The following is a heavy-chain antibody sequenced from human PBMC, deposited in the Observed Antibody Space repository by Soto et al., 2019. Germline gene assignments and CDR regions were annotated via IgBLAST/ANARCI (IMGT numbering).Heavy chain of an antibody. V-gene: IGHV4-59*01. Sequence: SETLSLTCTVSGGSISSYYLSWIRQPPGKGLEWIGYIYYSGSTNYNPSLKSRVTISVDTSKNQFSLKLSSVTAADTAVYYCARVTLGYDFWSGYYIDYWGQGTLVTVSS. CDR1: GGSISSYY. D-gene: IGHD3-3*01. CDR2: IYYSGST. CDR3: ARVTLGYDFWSGYYIDY. J-gene: IGHJ4*02.